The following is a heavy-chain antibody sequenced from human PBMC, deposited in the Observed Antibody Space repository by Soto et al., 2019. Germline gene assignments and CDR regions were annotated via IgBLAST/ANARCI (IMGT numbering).Heavy chain of an antibody. CDR3: ARGDAGVYHFDF. J-gene: IGHJ4*02. V-gene: IGHV4-30-2*01. D-gene: IGHD2-8*01. CDR1: GDSIGTSGYS. Sequence: PSESPALGWAVSGDSIGTSGYSWNWNPQPPGTGLEWLGYIYYRGSVHYSPSLSGRVTMSVDTSRNQFSLNLTCVTAADTAVYFCARGDAGVYHFDFSSPGILVTFSS. CDR2: IYYRGSV.